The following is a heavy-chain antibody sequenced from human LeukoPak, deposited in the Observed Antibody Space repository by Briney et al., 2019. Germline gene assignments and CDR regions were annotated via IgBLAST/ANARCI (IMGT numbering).Heavy chain of an antibody. V-gene: IGHV4-59*06. Sequence: SETLSLTCTVSGGSISSYYWNWVRQHPGKGLEWIGYIYYSGTTSYNPSLDSRVTISLDMSKKQFSLRLSSVTAADTAVYYCARLYYYDTKRVFDIWGQGTMVTVSS. CDR2: IYYSGTT. J-gene: IGHJ3*02. CDR1: GGSISSYY. CDR3: ARLYYYDTKRVFDI. D-gene: IGHD3-22*01.